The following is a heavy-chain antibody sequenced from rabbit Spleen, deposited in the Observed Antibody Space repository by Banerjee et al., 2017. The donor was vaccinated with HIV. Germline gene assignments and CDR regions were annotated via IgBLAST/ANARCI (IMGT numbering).Heavy chain of an antibody. CDR3: ARDTGTSFSSYGMDL. CDR1: GVSFSDKDV. CDR2: IAGSSSGFT. J-gene: IGHJ6*01. V-gene: IGHV1S45*01. Sequence: QEQLVESGGGLVKPEGSLTLTCKASGVSFSDKDVMCWVRQAPGKGLEWISCIAGSSSGFTYSATWATGRFTISKTSSTTVTLQMTSLTVADTATYFCARDTGTSFSSYGMDLWGQGTLVTVS. D-gene: IGHD7-1*01.